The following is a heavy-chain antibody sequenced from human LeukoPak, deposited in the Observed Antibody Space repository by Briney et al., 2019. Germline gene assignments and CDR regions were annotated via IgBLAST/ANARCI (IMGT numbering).Heavy chain of an antibody. D-gene: IGHD2-21*02. CDR2: ISGGSSYL. V-gene: IGHV3-21*01. Sequence: GGSLRLSCAASGFTFSSYSMNWVRQAPGKGLEWVSSISGGSSYLYYADSVKGRFTISRDNAKNSLYLQMNSLRAEDTAVYYCARDLLVYIVVVTSGYGMDVWGQGTTVTVSS. CDR3: ARDLLVYIVVVTSGYGMDV. CDR1: GFTFSSYS. J-gene: IGHJ6*02.